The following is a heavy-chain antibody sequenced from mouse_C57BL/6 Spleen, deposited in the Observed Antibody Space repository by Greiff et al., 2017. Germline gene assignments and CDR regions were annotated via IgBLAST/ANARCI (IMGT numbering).Heavy chain of an antibody. V-gene: IGHV1-55*01. CDR3: ARLLYYYGSSYFDY. CDR1: GYTFTSYW. Sequence: QVQLQQPGAELVKPGASVTMSCKASGYTFTSYWITWVKQRPGQGLEWIGDIYPGSGSTNYNEKFKSKATLTVDTSSSTAYMQLSSLTSEDSAVYYCARLLYYYGSSYFDYWGQGTTLTVSS. J-gene: IGHJ2*01. CDR2: IYPGSGST. D-gene: IGHD1-1*01.